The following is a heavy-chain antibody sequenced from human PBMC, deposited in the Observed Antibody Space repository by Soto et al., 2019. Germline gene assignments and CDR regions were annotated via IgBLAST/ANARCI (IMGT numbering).Heavy chain of an antibody. CDR1: GYTFTNYN. V-gene: IGHV1-18*01. J-gene: IGHJ6*02. Sequence: ASVKVSCKASGYTFTNYNINWVRQAPGQGLEWMGWISTYNGYANYAQKVQGRVTMTTDTSTSTAYMEVRSLRSDDTAVYYCARSARSAFYGMDVWGQGTTVTVS. D-gene: IGHD6-19*01. CDR3: ARSARSAFYGMDV. CDR2: ISTYNGYA.